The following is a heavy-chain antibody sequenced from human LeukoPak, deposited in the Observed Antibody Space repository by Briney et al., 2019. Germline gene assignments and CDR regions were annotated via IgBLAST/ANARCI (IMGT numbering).Heavy chain of an antibody. D-gene: IGHD3-22*01. Sequence: SVKVSCKASGAPFSSYAISWVRQAPGQGLEWMGRIFPIFGTANYAQKFQGRVTITADKSTSTAYMELSSLRSEDTAVYYCASRWLYDSSGYYHLGYWGQGTLVTVSS. CDR3: ASRWLYDSSGYYHLGY. CDR2: IFPIFGTA. V-gene: IGHV1-69*06. CDR1: GAPFSSYA. J-gene: IGHJ4*02.